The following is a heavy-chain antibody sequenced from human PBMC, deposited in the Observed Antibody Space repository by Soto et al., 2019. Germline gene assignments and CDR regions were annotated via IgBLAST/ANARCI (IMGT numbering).Heavy chain of an antibody. CDR2: IIPIFGTA. CDR1: GGTFSSYA. J-gene: IGHJ6*02. CDR3: ARAIRIAVGTMDYYYYGMDV. D-gene: IGHD6-19*01. Sequence: SVKVSCKASGGTFSSYAISWVRQAPGQGLEWMGGIIPIFGTANYAQKFQGRVTITADESTSTAYMELSSLRSEDTAVYYCARAIRIAVGTMDYYYYGMDVWGQGTTVTVSS. V-gene: IGHV1-69*13.